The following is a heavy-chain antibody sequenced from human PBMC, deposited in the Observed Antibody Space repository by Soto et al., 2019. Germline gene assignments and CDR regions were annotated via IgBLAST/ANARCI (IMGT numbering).Heavy chain of an antibody. V-gene: IGHV1-2*04. J-gene: IGHJ6*02. CDR3: ARGWVTESQSDYYYYGMDV. CDR2: INPNSGGT. CDR1: GYTFTGYY. Sequence: ASVKVSCKASGYTFTGYYMHWVRQAPGQGLEWMGWINPNSGGTNYAQKFQGWVTMTRDTSISTAYMELSRLRSDDTAVYYCARGWVTESQSDYYYYGMDVWGQGTTVTVSS. D-gene: IGHD2-21*02.